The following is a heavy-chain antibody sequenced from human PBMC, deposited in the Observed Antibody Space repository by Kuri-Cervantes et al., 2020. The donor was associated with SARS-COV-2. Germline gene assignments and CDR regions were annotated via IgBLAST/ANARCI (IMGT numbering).Heavy chain of an antibody. CDR3: TTPRDYDFWSGYQTTDAFDI. Sequence: GGSLRLSCAASGFTVSSKYMSWVRQAPGKGLEWVGRIKSKTDGGTTDYAAPVKGRFTISRDDSKNTLYLQMNSLKTEDTAVYYCTTPRDYDFWSGYQTTDAFDIWGQGTMVTVSS. CDR2: IKSKTDGGTT. CDR1: GFTVSSKY. D-gene: IGHD3-3*01. V-gene: IGHV3-15*01. J-gene: IGHJ3*02.